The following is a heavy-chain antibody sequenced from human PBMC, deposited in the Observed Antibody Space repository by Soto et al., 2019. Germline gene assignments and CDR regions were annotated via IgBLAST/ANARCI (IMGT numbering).Heavy chain of an antibody. Sequence: QVQLLQSGAEVKKPGASVRVSCKASGYVFPDYLIHWVRQAPGQGLEWMGWINPDTGVTVYAQNFQGRVTMSSDKPVNSVSMELSRLRSGDTALYYCARSAQYSAALEFDYGGQGTLVAVSS. J-gene: IGHJ4*02. D-gene: IGHD1-1*01. CDR2: INPDTGVT. CDR3: ARSAQYSAALEFDY. CDR1: GYVFPDYL. V-gene: IGHV1-2*02.